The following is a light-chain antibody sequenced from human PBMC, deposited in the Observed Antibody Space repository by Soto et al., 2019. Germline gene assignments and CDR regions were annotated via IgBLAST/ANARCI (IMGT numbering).Light chain of an antibody. V-gene: IGKV1-9*01. CDR1: QGISSF. J-gene: IGKJ5*01. CDR3: QHRHSYPIT. CDR2: TAS. Sequence: DIQLTQSPSFLSASVGDRVTITCRVSQGISSFLAWYQQKPGKAPKLLIYTASTLQSGVPSRFSGSGSGTEFTLTISSLQPEDFATYYCQHRHSYPITFGQGTRLEIK.